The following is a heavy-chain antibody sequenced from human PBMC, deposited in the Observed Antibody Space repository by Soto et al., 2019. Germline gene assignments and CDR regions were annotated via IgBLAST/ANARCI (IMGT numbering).Heavy chain of an antibody. D-gene: IGHD6-19*01. V-gene: IGHV3-74*01. CDR3: IKASTVTGVGGYR. J-gene: IGHJ5*02. CDR1: GFAFSSYW. CDR2: ISGDGRNT. Sequence: EVQLVESGGGLVQPGGSLRLSCAASGFAFSSYWMQWVRQAPGKGPVWVSRISGDGRNTTYADFVKGRFTISRDNAENTLHLQMTSLTDADTAVYYCIKASTVTGVGGYRWGQGTLVTVSS.